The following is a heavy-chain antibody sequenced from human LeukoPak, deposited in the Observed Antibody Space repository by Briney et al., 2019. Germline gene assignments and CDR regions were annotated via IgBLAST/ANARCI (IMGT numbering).Heavy chain of an antibody. J-gene: IGHJ4*02. Sequence: SETLSLTCTVSGGSIRTGGSVSSYYWNWIRQPPGKGLEWIGYLYERGSTKYNPSLKSRVTMSADTSKNQFSLRLNSVTPADTAVYFCAREDCSGGSCRFDYWGQGTLVTVSS. CDR1: GGSIRTGGSVSSYY. V-gene: IGHV4-61*01. D-gene: IGHD2-15*01. CDR2: LYERGST. CDR3: AREDCSGGSCRFDY.